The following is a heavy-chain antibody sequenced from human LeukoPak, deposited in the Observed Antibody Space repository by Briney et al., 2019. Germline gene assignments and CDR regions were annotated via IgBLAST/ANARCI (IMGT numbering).Heavy chain of an antibody. D-gene: IGHD3-10*01. V-gene: IGHV4-59*01. Sequence: PSETLSLTCTVSGGSISSYYWNWIRQPPGKGLEWIGYIYYSGSTNYNPSLKSRVTISVDTSKNQFSLKLSSVTAADTAVYYCARGFTIGSFWFDPWGQGTLVTVSS. CDR2: IYYSGST. J-gene: IGHJ5*02. CDR1: GGSISSYY. CDR3: ARGFTIGSFWFDP.